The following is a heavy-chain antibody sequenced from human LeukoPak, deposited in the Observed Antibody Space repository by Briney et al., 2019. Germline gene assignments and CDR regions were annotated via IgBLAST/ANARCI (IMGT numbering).Heavy chain of an antibody. Sequence: EASVKVSCKASGYTFTGYYMHWVRQAPGQGLEWMGWINPNSGGTNYAQKFQGSVTMTRDTSISTAYMELSRLRSDDTAVYYCARDEESRRDAFDIWGQGTMVTVSS. CDR1: GYTFTGYY. J-gene: IGHJ3*02. V-gene: IGHV1-2*02. CDR3: ARDEESRRDAFDI. CDR2: INPNSGGT.